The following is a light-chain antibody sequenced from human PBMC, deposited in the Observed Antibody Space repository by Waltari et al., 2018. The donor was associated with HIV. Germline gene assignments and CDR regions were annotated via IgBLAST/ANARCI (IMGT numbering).Light chain of an antibody. J-gene: IGKJ3*01. CDR2: WAS. CDR1: QSVLFSSNNKNY. Sequence: DIVMTHSPDSLAVSLGERATINCKSSQSVLFSSNNKNYLAWYQQKPGQPPKLLIYWASTRESGVPDRFSGSGSGTDFTLTISSLQAEDVAVYYCQQYYTTPWRFGPGTKVDIK. CDR3: QQYYTTPWR. V-gene: IGKV4-1*01.